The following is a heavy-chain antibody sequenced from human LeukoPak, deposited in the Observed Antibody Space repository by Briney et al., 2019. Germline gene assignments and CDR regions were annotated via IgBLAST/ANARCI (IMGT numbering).Heavy chain of an antibody. CDR3: AKHPRLVRYFDS. CDR2: FSGTGEIT. CDR1: GFTVSSNY. D-gene: IGHD6-6*01. J-gene: IGHJ4*02. V-gene: IGHV3-23*01. Sequence: GGSLRLSCAASGFTVSSNYMSWVRQAPGKGLEWVSTFSGTGEITYYADSVKGRFTISRDNSKNTLYLQMTSLRAEDTGRYYCAKHPRLVRYFDSWGQGTLVTVSS.